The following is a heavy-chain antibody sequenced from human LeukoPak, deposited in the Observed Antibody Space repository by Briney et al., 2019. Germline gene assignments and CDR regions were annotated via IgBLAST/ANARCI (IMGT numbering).Heavy chain of an antibody. Sequence: PGGSLRLSCAASGFTFSSYEMNWVRQAPGKGLDWVSYISSSGSTIYYADSVKGRFTISRDNAKNSLYLQMNSLRAEDTAVKYCARDSPMRRFDPWGQGNLVTVSS. CDR1: GFTFSSYE. D-gene: IGHD2-2*01. J-gene: IGHJ5*02. CDR2: ISSSGSTI. CDR3: ARDSPMRRFDP. V-gene: IGHV3-48*03.